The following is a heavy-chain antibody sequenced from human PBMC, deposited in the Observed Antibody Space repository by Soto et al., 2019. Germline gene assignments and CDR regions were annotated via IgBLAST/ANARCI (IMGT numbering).Heavy chain of an antibody. CDR2: ITGSGETT. V-gene: IGHV3-23*01. Sequence: GSLRLSCAASGFTFSSFAMSWVRQAPGKGLEWVSGITGSGETTNYADSVKGRFTISRDNSRNTLYLQMNSLRAEDTATYYCVAKKIAAVPPTNWGQGTLVTVSS. J-gene: IGHJ4*02. D-gene: IGHD6-13*01. CDR1: GFTFSSFA. CDR3: VAKKIAAVPPTN.